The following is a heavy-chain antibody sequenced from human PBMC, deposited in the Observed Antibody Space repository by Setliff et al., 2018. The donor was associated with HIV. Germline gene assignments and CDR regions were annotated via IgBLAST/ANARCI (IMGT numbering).Heavy chain of an antibody. V-gene: IGHV4-34*01. CDR2: INHSGKT. CDR1: GGSLSGHY. J-gene: IGHJ4*02. CDR3: AREEQWLAYYFDY. D-gene: IGHD6-19*01. Sequence: SETLSLTCAVYGGSLSGHYWTWIRQPPGEGLEWIGEINHSGKTNYNPSLKSRAIMSADTSKNQFSLKLSSVTAADTAVYYCAREEQWLAYYFDYWGQGTLVTVSS.